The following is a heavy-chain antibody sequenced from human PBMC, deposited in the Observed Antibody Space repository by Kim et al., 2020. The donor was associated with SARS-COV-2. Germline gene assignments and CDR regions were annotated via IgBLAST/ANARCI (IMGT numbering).Heavy chain of an antibody. V-gene: IGHV4-4*07. J-gene: IGHJ6*02. CDR1: GGSISSYY. Sequence: SETLSLTCTVSGGSISSYYWSWIRQPAGKGLEWIGRIYTSGSTNYNPPLKSRVTMSVDTSKNQFSLKLSSVTAAHTAVYYCARAFSYYYGSSGYYYYYYGMDVWGQGTTVTVSS. CDR3: ARAFSYYYGSSGYYYYYYGMDV. CDR2: IYTSGST. D-gene: IGHD3-22*01.